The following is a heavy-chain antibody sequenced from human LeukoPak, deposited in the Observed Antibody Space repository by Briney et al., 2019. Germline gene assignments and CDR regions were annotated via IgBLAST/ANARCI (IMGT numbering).Heavy chain of an antibody. D-gene: IGHD3-3*01. CDR3: ARRYYDFSDPYFDY. Sequence: ASVKVCCKASSCTFTSYWIGWVRQMPGKGLEWMGIIYPGDSDTRYSPSFQGQVTISADKSISTAYLQWSSLKASDTAMYYCARRYYDFSDPYFDYWGQGTLVTVSS. J-gene: IGHJ4*02. V-gene: IGHV5-51*01. CDR1: SCTFTSYW. CDR2: IYPGDSDT.